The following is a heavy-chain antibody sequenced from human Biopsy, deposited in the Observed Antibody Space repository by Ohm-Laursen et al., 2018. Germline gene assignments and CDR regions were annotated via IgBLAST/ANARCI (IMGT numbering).Heavy chain of an antibody. Sequence: ASVKVSCKVPGGTFSNYGVNWVRQAPGQALEWLGGNIPILGTGNYAQKFQDRVTVAADTSTSTATMELRSLRSDDTAVYYCATKLTGYFHHWGQGTLVIVSS. CDR3: ATKLTGYFHH. CDR1: GGTFSNYG. J-gene: IGHJ1*01. CDR2: NIPILGTG. D-gene: IGHD3-9*01. V-gene: IGHV1-69*06.